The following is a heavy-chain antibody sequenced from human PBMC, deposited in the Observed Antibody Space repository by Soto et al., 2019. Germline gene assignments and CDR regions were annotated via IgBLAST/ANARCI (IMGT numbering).Heavy chain of an antibody. D-gene: IGHD1-1*01. V-gene: IGHV4-59*01. CDR2: IYYSGST. CDR3: ARYNWGAMGAFDI. CDR1: DSSISRYY. Sequence: SETLSLTCTVSDSSISRYYWSWIRQPPGKGLERIGYIYYSGSTNYNPSLKSRVTISVDTSKNQFSLKLSSVTAADTAVYYCARYNWGAMGAFDIWGQGTMVT. J-gene: IGHJ3*02.